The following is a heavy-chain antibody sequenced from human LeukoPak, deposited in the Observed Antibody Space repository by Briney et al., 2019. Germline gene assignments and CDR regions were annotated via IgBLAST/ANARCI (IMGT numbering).Heavy chain of an antibody. V-gene: IGHV1-3*01. D-gene: IGHD3-22*01. J-gene: IGHJ4*02. CDR1: GYTFASYV. Sequence: ASVKVSCKASGYTFASYVMHWARQAPGQRPEWMGWINAVNGNTKYSQKFQGRVTITRDTSASTAYMELSSLRSEDTAVYYCARSRYDSSGLFDYWGQGTLVTVSS. CDR2: INAVNGNT. CDR3: ARSRYDSSGLFDY.